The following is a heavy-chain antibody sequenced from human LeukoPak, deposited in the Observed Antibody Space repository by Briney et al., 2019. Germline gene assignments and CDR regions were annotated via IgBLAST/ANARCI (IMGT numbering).Heavy chain of an antibody. Sequence: WGSLRLSCAASGFTFSSYGMHWVRQAPGKGLEWVTVISYDGSNKYDADSVKGRFTISRDNSKNTLYLQMNSLRAEDTAVYYCAKDAKRYCSSTSCHNIDYWGQGTLVTVSS. V-gene: IGHV3-30*18. D-gene: IGHD2-2*02. J-gene: IGHJ4*02. CDR2: ISYDGSNK. CDR3: AKDAKRYCSSTSCHNIDY. CDR1: GFTFSSYG.